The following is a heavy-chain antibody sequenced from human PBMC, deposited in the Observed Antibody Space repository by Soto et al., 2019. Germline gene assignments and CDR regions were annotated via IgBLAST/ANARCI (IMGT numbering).Heavy chain of an antibody. CDR1: GGTFSSYA. V-gene: IGHV1-69*13. J-gene: IGHJ4*02. D-gene: IGHD6-6*01. CDR3: ARGDSDMYSSSSAFDY. CDR2: IIPIFGTA. Sequence: ASVKVSCRASGGTFSSYAISWVRQAPGQGLEWMGGIIPIFGTANYAQKFQGRVTITADESTSTGYMELSSLRSEDTAVYYCARGDSDMYSSSSAFDYWGQVTLVTFCS.